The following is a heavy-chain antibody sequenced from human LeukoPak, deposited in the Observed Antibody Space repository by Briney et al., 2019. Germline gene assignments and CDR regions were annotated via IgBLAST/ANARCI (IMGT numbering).Heavy chain of an antibody. D-gene: IGHD2-2*01. CDR1: RFNLSAYT. Sequence: GGSLRLSCAASRFNLSAYTMNWVRQAPGKGLEWVSSISSSSVYIYYADSVKGRFTISRENAKNSLYLQMNSLRAEDTAVYYCARSTAGFDYWGQGTLVTVSS. V-gene: IGHV3-21*01. CDR3: ARSTAGFDY. J-gene: IGHJ4*02. CDR2: ISSSSVYI.